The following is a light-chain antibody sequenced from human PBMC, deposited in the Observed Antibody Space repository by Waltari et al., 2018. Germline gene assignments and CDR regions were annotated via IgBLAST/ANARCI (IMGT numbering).Light chain of an antibody. CDR1: QRVSHY. CDR2: EAS. V-gene: IGKV3-11*01. J-gene: IGKJ3*01. CDR3: QQRSNWLFT. Sequence: EIVLTQSPATLSLSPGERATLPCRASQRVSHYLAWFQQKPGQAPRLLIYEASRRATGIPTRFSGSGSATDFTLTISSLEPEDFAVYYCQQRSNWLFTFGPGTKVEIK.